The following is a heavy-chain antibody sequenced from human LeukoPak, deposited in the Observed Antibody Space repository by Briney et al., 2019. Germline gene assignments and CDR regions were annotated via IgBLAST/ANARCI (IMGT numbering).Heavy chain of an antibody. CDR1: GFTFSSYS. CDR3: ARADYGYGD. J-gene: IGHJ4*02. CDR2: IYPDGRT. V-gene: IGHV3-53*01. Sequence: GGSLRLSCAASGFTFSSYSMNWVRQAPGKGLEWVSVIYPDGRTYYADSVKGRFTISRDNPKNTLYLQMNSLRVEDTAVYYCARADYGYGDWGQGTLVTVSS. D-gene: IGHD5-18*01.